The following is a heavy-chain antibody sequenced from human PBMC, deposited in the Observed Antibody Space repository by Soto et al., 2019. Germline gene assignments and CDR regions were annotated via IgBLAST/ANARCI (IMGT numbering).Heavy chain of an antibody. CDR3: ASSEVSSSWTNPQYYFDY. Sequence: QVQLQESGPGLVKPSQTLSLTCTVSGGSISSGGYYWSWIRQHPGKGLEWIGYIYYSGSTYYNPFLKSRVTIAVDTFKNQFSLKLSSVTAADTAVYYCASSEVSSSWTNPQYYFDYWGQGTLVTVSS. CDR1: GGSISSGGYY. J-gene: IGHJ4*02. D-gene: IGHD6-13*01. CDR2: IYYSGST. V-gene: IGHV4-31*03.